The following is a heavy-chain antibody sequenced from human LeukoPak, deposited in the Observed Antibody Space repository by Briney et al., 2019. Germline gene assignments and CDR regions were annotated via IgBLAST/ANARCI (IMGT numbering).Heavy chain of an antibody. D-gene: IGHD1-26*01. CDR3: ARGRRGSYNYFDY. CDR2: INHSGST. Sequence: SETLSLTCAVYGGSFSGYYWSWIRQPPGKGLEWIGEINHSGSTNYNPSLKSRVTISVDTSKNQFSLKLSPVTAADTAVYYCARGRRGSYNYFDYWGQGTLVTVSS. J-gene: IGHJ4*02. CDR1: GGSFSGYY. V-gene: IGHV4-34*01.